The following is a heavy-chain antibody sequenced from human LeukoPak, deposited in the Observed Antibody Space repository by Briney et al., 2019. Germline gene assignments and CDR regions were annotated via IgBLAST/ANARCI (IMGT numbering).Heavy chain of an antibody. D-gene: IGHD5-18*01. Sequence: GGSLRLSCTASGFTFNNHYMNWVRQAPGKGLEWVSSISSSSSYIYYTDSVKGRFTISRDNAKNSLYLQMNSLRAEDTAVYYCARQNNYGYDDYWGQGTLVTVSS. CDR1: GFTFNNHY. J-gene: IGHJ4*02. V-gene: IGHV3-21*01. CDR2: ISSSSSYI. CDR3: ARQNNYGYDDY.